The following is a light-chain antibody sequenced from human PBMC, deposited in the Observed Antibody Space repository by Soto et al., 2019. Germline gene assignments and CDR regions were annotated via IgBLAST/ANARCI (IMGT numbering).Light chain of an antibody. V-gene: IGKV1-8*01. J-gene: IGKJ3*01. Sequence: AIRMTQSPSSLSASTGDRVTITCRASQGISSYLAWYQQKPGKAPKLLIYAASTRATGIPDRFSGSASETDFTLTINRLEPEDSAVYYCQQYASAPFSLGPGTKVDIK. CDR2: AAS. CDR3: QQYASAPFS. CDR1: QGISSY.